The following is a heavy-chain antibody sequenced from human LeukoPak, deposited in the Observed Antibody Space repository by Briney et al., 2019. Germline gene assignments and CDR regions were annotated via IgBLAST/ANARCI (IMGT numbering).Heavy chain of an antibody. V-gene: IGHV4-30-2*01. D-gene: IGHD2-2*01. CDR2: IYHSGST. CDR1: GGSISSGGYS. Sequence: PSQTLSLTCAVSGGSISSGGYSWSWIRQPPGKGLEWIGYIYHSGSTYYNPSLKSRVTISVDRSKNQFSLKLSSVTAADTAVYYCAREVRPYCSSTGCHDAFDIWGQGTMVTVSS. J-gene: IGHJ3*02. CDR3: AREVRPYCSSTGCHDAFDI.